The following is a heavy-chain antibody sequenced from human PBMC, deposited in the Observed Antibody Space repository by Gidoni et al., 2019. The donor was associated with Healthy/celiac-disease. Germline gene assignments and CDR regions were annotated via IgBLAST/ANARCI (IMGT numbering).Heavy chain of an antibody. CDR1: GFSLSTSGMC. CDR2: IDWDDDK. Sequence: QVTLRESGPARVKPTQTLKLTCTFSGFSLSTSGMCVSWIRQPPGKALEWLARIDWDDDKYYSTSLKTRLTISKDTFKNQVVLTMTNMDPVDTATYYCARIPGRYSSSWYDYFDYWGQGTLVTVSS. J-gene: IGHJ4*02. D-gene: IGHD6-13*01. V-gene: IGHV2-70*15. CDR3: ARIPGRYSSSWYDYFDY.